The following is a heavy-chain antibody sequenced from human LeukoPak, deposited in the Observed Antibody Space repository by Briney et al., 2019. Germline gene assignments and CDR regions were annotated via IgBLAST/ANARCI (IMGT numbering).Heavy chain of an antibody. Sequence: SETLSLTCTVSLDSTTSNFWSWVRHPPGKGLEWIGEIHRSGSPNYNPSLQSRVTISIDRSRNQIALELSSVTAADTAVYYCAREILGGFNPGAYWGQGTLVTVSS. J-gene: IGHJ4*02. CDR3: AREILGGFNPGAY. V-gene: IGHV4-4*02. D-gene: IGHD1-14*01. CDR1: LDSTTSNF. CDR2: IHRSGSP.